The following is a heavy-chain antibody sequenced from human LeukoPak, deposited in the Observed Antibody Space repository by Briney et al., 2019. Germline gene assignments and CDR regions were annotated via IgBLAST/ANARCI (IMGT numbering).Heavy chain of an antibody. D-gene: IGHD6-19*01. CDR3: AKDGGGWYTSGWYYFDS. Sequence: PGGSLRLSCAASGFTFNNYAMNWVRQAPGKGLEWVSAISGSGSNTYYADSVKGRFTISRDNSKNTLCLQMNSLRAEDTAVYYCAKDGGGWYTSGWYYFDSWGQGTLVSVSS. CDR1: GFTFNNYA. V-gene: IGHV3-23*01. CDR2: ISGSGSNT. J-gene: IGHJ4*02.